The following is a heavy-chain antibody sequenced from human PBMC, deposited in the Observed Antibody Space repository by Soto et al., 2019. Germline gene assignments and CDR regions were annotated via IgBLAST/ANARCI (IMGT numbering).Heavy chain of an antibody. CDR3: AIEEDYLYFNDSGFNAFDI. V-gene: IGHV1-69*06. CDR2: IIPIFGTA. CDR1: GGTFSSYA. Sequence: GASVKVSCKASGGTFSSYAISWVRQAPGQGLEWMGGIIPIFGTANYAQKFQGRVTITADKSASTAYMELSSLRAEDTAVYYCAIEEDYLYFNDSGFNAFDIWGQGTMVTVSS. D-gene: IGHD1-1*01. J-gene: IGHJ3*02.